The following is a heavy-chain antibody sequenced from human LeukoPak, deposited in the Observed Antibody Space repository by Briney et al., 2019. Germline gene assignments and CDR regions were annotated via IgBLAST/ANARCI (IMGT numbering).Heavy chain of an antibody. J-gene: IGHJ4*02. CDR1: GFTFGSYA. D-gene: IGHD4-17*01. CDR3: TTYTVTTPYYFDY. CDR2: ISYDGTNE. V-gene: IGHV3-30*04. Sequence: GGSLRLSCAASGFTFGSYAIHWVRQAPGKGLEWVAVISYDGTNEYYADSVKGRFTISRDNSKNTLYLQMNSLETEDTGVYYCTTYTVTTPYYFDYWGQGTLVTVSS.